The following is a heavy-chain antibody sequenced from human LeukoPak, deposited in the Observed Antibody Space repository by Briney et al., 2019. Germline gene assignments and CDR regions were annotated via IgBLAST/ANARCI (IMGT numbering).Heavy chain of an antibody. J-gene: IGHJ4*02. CDR2: IRLDVSET. CDR3: ARYYCPTPTCYFDF. D-gene: IGHD2-8*01. CDR1: GFTFGSLW. V-gene: IGHV3-7*03. Sequence: QPGRSLRLSCAASGFTFGSLWMSWVRQAPGKGLEWVANIRLDVSETNYMDSVKGRFTISGDNTKNSLYLQMSSLRAEDTAVYYCARYYCPTPTCYFDFWGQGALVTVSS.